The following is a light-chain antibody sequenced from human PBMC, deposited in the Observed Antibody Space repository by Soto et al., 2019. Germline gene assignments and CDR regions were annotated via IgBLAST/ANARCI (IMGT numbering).Light chain of an antibody. CDR3: QVWDSSYDHVV. Sequence: SYELTQPPSVSVAPGKTARITCGENNIGSKSVHWYQQKPGQAPVLVIYYDSDRPSGIPERFSSSNSGNTATLTISRVEAGDDADYYCQVWDSSYDHVVFGGGTKLTVL. V-gene: IGLV3-21*04. J-gene: IGLJ3*02. CDR2: YDS. CDR1: NIGSKS.